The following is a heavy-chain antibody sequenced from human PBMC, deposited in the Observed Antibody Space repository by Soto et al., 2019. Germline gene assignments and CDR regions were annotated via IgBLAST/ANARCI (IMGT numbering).Heavy chain of an antibody. CDR1: GFTFSSYW. J-gene: IGHJ4*02. CDR3: ARALTPGSTRYSSSSGY. D-gene: IGHD6-6*01. V-gene: IGHV3-74*01. CDR2: INSDGSST. Sequence: PGGSLRLSCAASGFTFSSYWMHWVRQAPGKGLVWASRINSDGSSTSYADSVKGRFTISRDNAKNTLYLQMNSLRAEDTAVYYCARALTPGSTRYSSSSGYWGQGTLVTAPQ.